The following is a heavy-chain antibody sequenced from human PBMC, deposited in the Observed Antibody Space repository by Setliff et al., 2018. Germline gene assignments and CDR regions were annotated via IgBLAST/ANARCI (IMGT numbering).Heavy chain of an antibody. D-gene: IGHD5-18*01. J-gene: IGHJ6*03. V-gene: IGHV1-69*05. CDR2: TIPIFGST. CDR3: AREGVDTRSSTDYRYYMDV. Sequence: SVKVSCKASGGTSSSYGISWVRQAPGQGLEWMGGTIPIFGSTNYAQKFQDRVTIITDESTSTAYMELSSLRTEDTAVYYCAREGVDTRSSTDYRYYMDVWGKGTTVTVSS. CDR1: GGTSSSYG.